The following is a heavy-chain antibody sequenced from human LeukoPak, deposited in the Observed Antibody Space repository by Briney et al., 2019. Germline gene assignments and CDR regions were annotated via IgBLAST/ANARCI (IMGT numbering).Heavy chain of an antibody. V-gene: IGHV3-30*18. CDR2: ISYDGRNK. Sequence: GGSLRLSCAASGFTFNNYGMHWVRQAPGKGLEWVAVISYDGRNKRYPDSVKGRFTISRDISTDTLWLQMGSLRTEDTAVYYCAKGPLRGTAAAIDYWGQGTLVTVSS. CDR1: GFTFNNYG. CDR3: AKGPLRGTAAAIDY. D-gene: IGHD2-2*01. J-gene: IGHJ4*02.